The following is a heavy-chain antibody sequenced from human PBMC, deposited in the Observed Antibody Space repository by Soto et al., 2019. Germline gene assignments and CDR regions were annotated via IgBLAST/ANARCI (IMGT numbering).Heavy chain of an antibody. CDR1: GGSISSGGYY. CDR3: ARQSVFIVVVVAAENAFDI. V-gene: IGHV4-39*01. D-gene: IGHD2-15*01. CDR2: IYYSGST. J-gene: IGHJ3*02. Sequence: SETLSLTCTVSGGSISSGGYYWSWIRQHPGKGLEWIGYIYYSGSTYYNPSLKSRVTISVDTSKNQFSLKLSSVTAADTAVYYCARQSVFIVVVVAAENAFDIWGQGTMVTVSS.